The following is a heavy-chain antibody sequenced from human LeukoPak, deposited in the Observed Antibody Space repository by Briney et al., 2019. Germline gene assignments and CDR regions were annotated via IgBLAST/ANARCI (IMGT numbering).Heavy chain of an antibody. CDR3: AKVAVAGTSPYYYYYMDV. Sequence: GGSLRLSCAASGFTFSGSNLNWVRQAPGKGLEWVSSISTSSSYIYYADSVKGRFTISRDNSKNTLYLQMNSLRAEDTAVYYCAKVAVAGTSPYYYYYMDVWGKGTTVTISS. J-gene: IGHJ6*03. CDR2: ISTSSSYI. V-gene: IGHV3-21*01. CDR1: GFTFSGSN. D-gene: IGHD6-19*01.